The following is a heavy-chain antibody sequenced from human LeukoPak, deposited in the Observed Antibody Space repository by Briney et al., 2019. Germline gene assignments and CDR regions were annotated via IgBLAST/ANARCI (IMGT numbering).Heavy chain of an antibody. CDR2: IYSGDIT. CDR3: ARDAPPLYYDSSVEVVDY. Sequence: GGSLRLSCAASGFTFNTYAMNWVRQTPGKGLEWVSVIYSGDITYYADSVKGRFTISRDNSKNTLYLQMNSLRAEDTAVYYCARDAPPLYYDSSVEVVDYWGQGTLVTVSS. V-gene: IGHV3-66*01. J-gene: IGHJ4*02. D-gene: IGHD3-22*01. CDR1: GFTFNTYA.